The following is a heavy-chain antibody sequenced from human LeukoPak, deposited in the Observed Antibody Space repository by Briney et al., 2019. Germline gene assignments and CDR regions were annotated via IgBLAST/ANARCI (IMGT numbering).Heavy chain of an antibody. J-gene: IGHJ5*02. CDR2: IYPGDSDT. D-gene: IGHD2-15*01. V-gene: IGHV5-51*01. Sequence: GESLKISCKGSGYSFISYWIGWVRQMPGKGLEWMGIIYPGDSDTRYSPSFQGQVTISADKSISTAYLQWSSQKASDTAMYYCARTPPPPRLGYCSGGSCRNWFDPWGQGTLVIVSS. CDR1: GYSFISYW. CDR3: ARTPPPPRLGYCSGGSCRNWFDP.